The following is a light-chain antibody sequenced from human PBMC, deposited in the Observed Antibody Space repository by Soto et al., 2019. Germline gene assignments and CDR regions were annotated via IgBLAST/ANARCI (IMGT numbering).Light chain of an antibody. V-gene: IGKV1-5*03. CDR1: QSINTW. CDR3: QQYDNYLWT. J-gene: IGKJ1*01. Sequence: DIQMTQSPSTLSASVGDRVTITCRASQSINTWLAWYQQKPGKAPNLLIYKASSLQGGVPSRFSGSGSGTEFNLTISSLQPDDFATYYCQQYDNYLWTFGQGTKVEIK. CDR2: KAS.